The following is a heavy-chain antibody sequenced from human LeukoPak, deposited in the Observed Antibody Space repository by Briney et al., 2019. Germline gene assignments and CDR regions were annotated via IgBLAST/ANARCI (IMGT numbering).Heavy chain of an antibody. CDR3: ARRGEADIVVVPAAISRAPTEYSSTDGAYYFDY. CDR1: GGSFSGYY. D-gene: IGHD2-2*01. CDR2: INHSGST. V-gene: IGHV4-34*01. Sequence: PSQTLSLTCAVYGGSFSGYYWSWIRQPPGKGLEWIGEINHSGSTNYNPSLKSRVTISVDTSKNQFSLKLSSVTAADTAVYYCARRGEADIVVVPAAISRAPTEYSSTDGAYYFDYWGQGTLVTVSS. J-gene: IGHJ4*02.